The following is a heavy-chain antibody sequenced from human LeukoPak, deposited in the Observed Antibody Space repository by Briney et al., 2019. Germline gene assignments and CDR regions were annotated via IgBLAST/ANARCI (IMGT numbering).Heavy chain of an antibody. Sequence: GGSLRLSCAASGITFSDHYMSWIRQAPGKGLEWLSYISSGGDSIYYADSVKGRFTISRDNAKNSLYLQMNSLRAEDTAVYYCAELGITMIGGVWGKGTTVTISS. D-gene: IGHD3-10*02. CDR1: GITFSDHY. CDR2: ISSGGDSI. V-gene: IGHV3-11*04. CDR3: AELGITMIGGV. J-gene: IGHJ6*04.